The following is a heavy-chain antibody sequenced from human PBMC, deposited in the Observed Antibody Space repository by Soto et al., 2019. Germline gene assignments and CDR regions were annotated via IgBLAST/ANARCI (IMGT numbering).Heavy chain of an antibody. Sequence: GGSLRLSCAASGFTVSSNYMSWVRQAPGKGLEWVSVIYSGGSTYYADSVKGRFTISRDNSKNTLYLQMNSLRAEDTAVYYCARDLSRDGYEIDAFDIWGQGTMVTVSS. CDR3: ARDLSRDGYEIDAFDI. CDR1: GFTVSSNY. D-gene: IGHD5-12*01. J-gene: IGHJ3*02. V-gene: IGHV3-53*01. CDR2: IYSGGST.